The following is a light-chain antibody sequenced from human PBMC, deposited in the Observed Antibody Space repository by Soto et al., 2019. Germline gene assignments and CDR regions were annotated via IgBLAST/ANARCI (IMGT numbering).Light chain of an antibody. J-gene: IGKJ5*01. Sequence: IVMTQSPATLSVSPGESATLPCRASQCFXGHLSWYQQKPGQAPRVLXSDASNRATGSPARLSGSGSVTDFTLTISRLEPEDFSVYYCQQRSNGPSTFGQGTRLEIK. CDR2: DAS. CDR3: QQRSNGPST. CDR1: QCFXGH. V-gene: IGKV3-11*01.